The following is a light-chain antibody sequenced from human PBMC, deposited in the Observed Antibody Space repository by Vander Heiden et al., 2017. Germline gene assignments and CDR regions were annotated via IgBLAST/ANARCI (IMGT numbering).Light chain of an antibody. V-gene: IGLV1-44*01. CDR1: SSSIGSNN. CDR2: SNN. Sequence: QSVLTQPPSPPGTPGQRVTIPSSGSSSSIGSNNGNWYQQLPGTRPKPPIHSNNQRPSGVPDRFSGSKSGTSASLAISGLQSEDEADYYCAAWDDSLNGPVFGRGTKLTVL. CDR3: AAWDDSLNGPV. J-gene: IGLJ3*02.